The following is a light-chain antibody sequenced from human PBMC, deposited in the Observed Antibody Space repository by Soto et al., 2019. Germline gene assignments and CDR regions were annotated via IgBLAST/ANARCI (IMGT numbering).Light chain of an antibody. J-gene: IGKJ2*01. CDR1: QSISSY. Sequence: DIQMTQSPSSLSATVGDRVTITCRANQSISSYLNWYQQKPRKAPKLLIYAASSLQSGVPSRFSGSGSGTDFTLTISSLQPEDFATYYCQQSYSTPMYTFGQGTKVDIK. CDR2: AAS. V-gene: IGKV1-39*01. CDR3: QQSYSTPMYT.